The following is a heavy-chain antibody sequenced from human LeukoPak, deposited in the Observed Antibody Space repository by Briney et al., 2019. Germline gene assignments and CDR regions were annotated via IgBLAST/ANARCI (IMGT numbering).Heavy chain of an antibody. J-gene: IGHJ4*02. V-gene: IGHV3-33*06. CDR3: AKDGQWLDYFDY. Sequence: GGSLRLSCAASGFTFSSYGMHWVRQAPGEGLEWVAVIWYDGSNKYYADSVKGRFTISRDNSKNTLYLQMNSLRAEDTAAYYCAKDGQWLDYFDYWGQGTLVTVSS. D-gene: IGHD6-19*01. CDR1: GFTFSSYG. CDR2: IWYDGSNK.